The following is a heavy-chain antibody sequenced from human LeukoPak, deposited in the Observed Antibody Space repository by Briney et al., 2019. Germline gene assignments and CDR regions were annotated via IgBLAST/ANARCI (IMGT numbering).Heavy chain of an antibody. D-gene: IGHD3-3*01. CDR1: GGAISSYY. CDR3: ARGWNYGDY. CDR2: ISYSEDT. V-gene: IGHV4-59*01. J-gene: IGHJ4*02. Sequence: SETLSLTCTVPGGAISSYYWSWIRQPPGKGLEWIGHISYSEDTNYNPSLRSRVTMSVDTSKNQFSLELSSVTAADTAVYYCARGWNYGDYWGQGTLVTVSS.